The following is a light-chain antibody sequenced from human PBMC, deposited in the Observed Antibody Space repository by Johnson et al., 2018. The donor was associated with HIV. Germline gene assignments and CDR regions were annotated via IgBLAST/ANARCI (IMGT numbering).Light chain of an antibody. Sequence: QPVLTQPPSVSAAPGQRVNISCSGHSSNIENYFVSWYQQLPGAAPRLLIYEDYKRPSGIPDRFSGSKSGASATLGITGLQPGDEADYYCGVWAASLSPHYVFGTGTTITVL. CDR1: SSNIENYF. V-gene: IGLV1-51*02. J-gene: IGLJ1*01. CDR2: EDY. CDR3: GVWAASLSPHYV.